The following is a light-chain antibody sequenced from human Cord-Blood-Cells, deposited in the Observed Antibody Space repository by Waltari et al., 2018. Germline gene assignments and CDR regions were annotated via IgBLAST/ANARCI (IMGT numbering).Light chain of an antibody. J-gene: IGKJ3*01. CDR3: QQYDNLLFT. V-gene: IGKV1-33*01. CDR2: DAS. Sequence: IQMTQSPSSLSPSVGDRVTITCQASQDISNYFNCYQQKPGKAPKLLIYDASNLETGVPSRFSGSGSGTDFTFTISSLQPEDIATYYCQQYDNLLFTFGPGTKVDIK. CDR1: QDISNY.